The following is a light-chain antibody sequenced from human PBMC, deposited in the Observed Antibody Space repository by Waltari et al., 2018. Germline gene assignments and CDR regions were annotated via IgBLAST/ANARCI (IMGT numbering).Light chain of an antibody. CDR2: DAS. J-gene: IGKJ4*01. CDR3: QQRSNWPLT. V-gene: IGKV3-11*01. Sequence: ELVLPPSPATLSLSPGARATLSCRASQSVRSYFAWYQQQPGQAPRPLIYDASNRATGIPARFSGSGSGTDFTLTISSLEPEDSAVYYCQQRSNWPLTFGGGTKVEIK. CDR1: QSVRSY.